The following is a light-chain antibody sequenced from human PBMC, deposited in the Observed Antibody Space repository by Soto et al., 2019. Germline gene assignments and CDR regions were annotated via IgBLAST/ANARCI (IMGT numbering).Light chain of an antibody. CDR2: EVA. V-gene: IGLV2-14*01. Sequence: QSALTQPASVTGSPGQSITISCTGTSSDVGGSNHVSWYQHYPGTAPKLIIFEVANRPSGVSDRFSASKSGNTASLTISGLQAADEADYYCSLYTSENTYVFGTGTKLTVL. J-gene: IGLJ1*01. CDR3: SLYTSENTYV. CDR1: SSDVGGSNH.